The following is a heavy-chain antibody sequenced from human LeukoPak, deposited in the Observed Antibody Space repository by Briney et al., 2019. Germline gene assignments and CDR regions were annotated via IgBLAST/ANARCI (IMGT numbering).Heavy chain of an antibody. J-gene: IGHJ4*02. CDR1: GGSFSGYY. V-gene: IGHV4-34*01. CDR2: INHSGST. CDR3: ARGRRIAARRGYYFDY. Sequence: SETLSLTCAVYGGSFSGYYWSWIRQPPGKGLEWIGEINHSGSTNYNPSLKSRVTISVDTSKNQFSLKLSSVTAADTAVYYCARGRRIAARRGYYFDYWGQGTLVTVSP. D-gene: IGHD6-6*01.